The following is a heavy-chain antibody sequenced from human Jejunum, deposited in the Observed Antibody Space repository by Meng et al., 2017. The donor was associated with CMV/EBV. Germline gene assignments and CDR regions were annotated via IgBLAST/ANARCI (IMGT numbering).Heavy chain of an antibody. CDR2: ISSASATI. D-gene: IGHD3-9*01. Sequence: CAASGFTFSIYSLHWVRQAPGKGLEWIAYISSASATIYYADSVKGRFTVSRDDAKKSLFLRIDKLRDDDTAMYYCTRDHLSTGWDVWGQGTLVTVSS. J-gene: IGHJ4*02. CDR3: TRDHLSTGWDV. CDR1: GFTFSIYS. V-gene: IGHV3-48*02.